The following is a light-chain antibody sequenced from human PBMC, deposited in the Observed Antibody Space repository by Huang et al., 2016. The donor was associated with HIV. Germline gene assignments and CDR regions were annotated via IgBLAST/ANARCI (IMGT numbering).Light chain of an antibody. Sequence: EIVMTQSPATLSVSPGERATLSCRASQTGSSNLAWYQQKPGQALRLLIYAASTRATDIPARFSGSGSGTEFTLTISSLQSEDFAVYYCQHYRVWPPVYTFGQGTKLEIK. CDR1: QTGSSN. CDR3: QHYRVWPPVYT. V-gene: IGKV3-15*01. J-gene: IGKJ2*01. CDR2: AAS.